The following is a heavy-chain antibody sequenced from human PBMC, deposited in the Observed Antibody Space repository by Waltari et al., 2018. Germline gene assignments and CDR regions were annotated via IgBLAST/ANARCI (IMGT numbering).Heavy chain of an antibody. J-gene: IGHJ4*02. CDR2: IYHSGST. CDR3: ARELLEGQLVGYFDY. V-gene: IGHV4-38-2*02. D-gene: IGHD6-6*01. CDR1: GYSISSGYY. Sequence: QAQLQESGPGLVKPSETLSLTCAVSGYSISSGYYWGWIRQPPGKGLEWIGSIYHSGSTYYNPSRKSLVTISVYTSKNPFSLKLSSVTAADTAVYYCARELLEGQLVGYFDYWGQGTLVTVSS.